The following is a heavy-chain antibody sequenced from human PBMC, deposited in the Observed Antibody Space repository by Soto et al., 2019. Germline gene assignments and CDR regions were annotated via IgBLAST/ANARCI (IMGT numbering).Heavy chain of an antibody. CDR1: GGSISSGDYY. V-gene: IGHV4-30-4*01. J-gene: IGHJ4*02. CDR3: ARRGGRYYGSGSPYYFDY. D-gene: IGHD3-10*01. Sequence: QVQLQESGPGLVKPSQTLSLTCTVSGGSISSGDYYWSWIRQPPGKGLEWIGYIYYSGSTYYNPSLKSRVTISVYTSKNQFSLKLSSVTAADTAVYYCARRGGRYYGSGSPYYFDYWGQGTLVTGSS. CDR2: IYYSGST.